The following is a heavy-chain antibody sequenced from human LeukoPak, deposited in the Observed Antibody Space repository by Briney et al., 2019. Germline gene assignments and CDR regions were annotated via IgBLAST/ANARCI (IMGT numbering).Heavy chain of an antibody. CDR1: GYTFSSYG. J-gene: IGHJ6*03. Sequence: GASVKVSCKASGYTFSSYGISWVRQAPGQGLEWMGWISADNGNTNYVQKFQGRVTMTTDTSTSTAYMELRSLRSDDTAVYYCARGGTVGYSGYELELYYYYYYMDVWGKGTTVTVSS. CDR3: ARGGTVGYSGYELELYYYYYYMDV. D-gene: IGHD5-12*01. CDR2: ISADNGNT. V-gene: IGHV1-18*01.